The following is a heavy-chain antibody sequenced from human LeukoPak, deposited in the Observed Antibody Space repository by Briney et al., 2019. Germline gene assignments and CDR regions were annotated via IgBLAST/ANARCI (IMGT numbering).Heavy chain of an antibody. CDR2: FDPEDGET. J-gene: IGHJ4*02. V-gene: IGHV1-24*01. CDR1: GYTLTELS. CDR3: ATAYCSGGSCYRYYFDY. Sequence: ASVKVSCKVSGYTLTELSMHWVRQAPGKGLEWMGGFDPEDGETIYAQKFQGRVTMTEDTSTDTAYMELSSLRSEDTAVYYCATAYCSGGSCYRYYFDYWGQGTLVTVPS. D-gene: IGHD2-15*01.